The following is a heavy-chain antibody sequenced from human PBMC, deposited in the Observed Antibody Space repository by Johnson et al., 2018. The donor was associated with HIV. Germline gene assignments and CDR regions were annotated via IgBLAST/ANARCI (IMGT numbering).Heavy chain of an antibody. CDR3: ARDWVGYAFDI. J-gene: IGHJ3*02. CDR2: ISYDGSNK. Sequence: QVQLVESGGGVVQPGRSLRLSCAASGFTFSSYAMHWVRQAPGKGLEWVAVISYDGSNKYYADSVKGPFTISRDNSKNTLDLQMNRLRAQDTAVYYCARDWVGYAFDIWDQGTMVTVSS. V-gene: IGHV3-30-3*01. D-gene: IGHD2-15*01. CDR1: GFTFSSYA.